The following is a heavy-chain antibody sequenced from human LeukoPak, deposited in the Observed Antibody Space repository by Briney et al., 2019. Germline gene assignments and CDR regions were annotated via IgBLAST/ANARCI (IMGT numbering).Heavy chain of an antibody. J-gene: IGHJ4*02. Sequence: GGSLRLSCAASGFTFSSYAMSWVRQAPGKGLEWVSAISGSGGSTYHADSVKGRFTISRDNSKNTLYLQMNSLRAEDTAVYHCAKDRDSSAWYSLGYFDYWGQGTLVTVSS. V-gene: IGHV3-23*01. CDR2: ISGSGGST. CDR1: GFTFSSYA. D-gene: IGHD6-19*01. CDR3: AKDRDSSAWYSLGYFDY.